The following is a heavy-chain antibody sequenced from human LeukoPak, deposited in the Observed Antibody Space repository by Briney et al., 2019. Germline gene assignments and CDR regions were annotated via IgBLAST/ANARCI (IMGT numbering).Heavy chain of an antibody. V-gene: IGHV1-69*05. Sequence: ASMKVSCQPYGGTFSSYAISWVRQVPVQVLEWMGGIIPIFGTANYAQKFQGRVTITTDESTSTAYMELSSLRSEDTAVYYCTSVLRVPLDPWGQGTLVTVSS. CDR2: IIPIFGTA. CDR3: TSVLRVPLDP. D-gene: IGHD3-3*01. J-gene: IGHJ5*02. CDR1: GGTFSSYA.